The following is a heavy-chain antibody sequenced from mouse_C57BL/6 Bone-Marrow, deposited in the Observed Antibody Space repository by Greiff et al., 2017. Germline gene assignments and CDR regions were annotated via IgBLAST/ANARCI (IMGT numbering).Heavy chain of an antibody. CDR3: ARSVTTVVAHWYFDV. Sequence: VQLQQSGTELVKPGASVKLSCKASGYTFTSYWMHWVKQRPGQGLEWIGNINPSNGGTNYNEKFKSKATLTVDKSSSPAYMQLSSLTSEDSAVYYCARSVTTVVAHWYFDVWGTGTTVTVSS. CDR2: INPSNGGT. J-gene: IGHJ1*03. D-gene: IGHD1-1*01. CDR1: GYTFTSYW. V-gene: IGHV1-53*01.